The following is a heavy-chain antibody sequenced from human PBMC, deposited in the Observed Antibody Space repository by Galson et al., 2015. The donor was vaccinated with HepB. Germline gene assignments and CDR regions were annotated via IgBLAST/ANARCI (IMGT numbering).Heavy chain of an antibody. CDR1: GYTFTNHG. CDR3: ARGGGNGYDPYYYYALDV. D-gene: IGHD5-12*01. Sequence: SVKVSCKASGYTFTNHGISWVRQAPGQGLEWMGWISPYKGNTNCAQKFQDRVTMTADPSTNTTYMELRSLVSDDTADYYCARGGGNGYDPYYYYALDVWGQGTTVTVSS. CDR2: ISPYKGNT. V-gene: IGHV1-18*04. J-gene: IGHJ6*02.